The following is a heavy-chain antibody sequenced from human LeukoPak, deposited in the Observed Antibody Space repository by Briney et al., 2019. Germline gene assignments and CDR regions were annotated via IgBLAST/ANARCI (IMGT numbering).Heavy chain of an antibody. D-gene: IGHD6-25*01. J-gene: IGHJ4*02. CDR1: GFTFDDYA. Sequence: PGRSLRLSCAASGFTFDDYAMHWVRQAPGKGLEWVSGISWNSGSIGYADSVKGRFTISRDNAKNSLYLQMNSLRAEDTALYYCAKASRGYNVDYWGQGTLVTVSS. CDR2: ISWNSGSI. CDR3: AKASRGYNVDY. V-gene: IGHV3-9*01.